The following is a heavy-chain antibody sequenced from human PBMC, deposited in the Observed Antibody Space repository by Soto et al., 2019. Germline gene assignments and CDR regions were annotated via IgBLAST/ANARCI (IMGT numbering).Heavy chain of an antibody. V-gene: IGHV4-59*01. CDR3: ARDILYSSSWFGLFDP. J-gene: IGHJ5*02. CDR2: IYYSGST. CDR1: GGSISNYY. Sequence: SETLSLTCTVSGGSISNYYCSWIRQPPGKGLEWIGYIYYSGSTNYNPSLKSRVTISVDTSKNQFSLKLSSVTAADTAVYYCARDILYSSSWFGLFDPWGQGTLVTVSS. D-gene: IGHD6-13*01.